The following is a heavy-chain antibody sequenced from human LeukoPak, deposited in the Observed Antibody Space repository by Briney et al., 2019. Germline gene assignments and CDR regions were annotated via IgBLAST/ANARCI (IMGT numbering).Heavy chain of an antibody. Sequence: GGSLRLSCAASGFTVSSNYMSWVRQAPGKGLEWVSVLYAGGSTYYADSVKGRFTVSRDNSKNTLYLQMSSLRVEDTTVYYCIRDPGGLDYRGQGTLVTASS. CDR2: LYAGGST. J-gene: IGHJ4*02. D-gene: IGHD6-25*01. CDR1: GFTVSSNY. CDR3: IRDPGGLDY. V-gene: IGHV3-53*01.